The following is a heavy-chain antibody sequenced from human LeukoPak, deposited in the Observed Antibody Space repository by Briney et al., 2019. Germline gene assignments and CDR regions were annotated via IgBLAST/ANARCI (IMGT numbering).Heavy chain of an antibody. D-gene: IGHD4-23*01. Sequence: GGSLRLSCAASGFTFSSYSMNWVRQAPGKGLEWVSSISSSSSYIYYADSVKGRFTISRDNAKNSLYLQMNSLRPEDTAVHYCAKGLYPKTVVTHLFDYWGQGTLVAVSS. V-gene: IGHV3-21*01. CDR1: GFTFSSYS. CDR3: AKGLYPKTVVTHLFDY. J-gene: IGHJ4*02. CDR2: ISSSSSYI.